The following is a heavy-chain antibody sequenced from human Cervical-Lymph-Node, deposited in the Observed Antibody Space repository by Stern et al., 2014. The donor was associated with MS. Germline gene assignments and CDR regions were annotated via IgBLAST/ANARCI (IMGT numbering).Heavy chain of an antibody. CDR1: GYSFISHA. V-gene: IGHV1-3*01. CDR3: ARAGYCSPSTCSDAFDI. D-gene: IGHD2-15*01. J-gene: IGHJ3*02. CDR2: IHGDNGNT. Sequence: QVQLVQSGAEVKDPGASVKVSCKASGYSFISHAMHWVRPAPGQTFGGMGWIHGDNGNTKYSQKLQGRVTITRDKTTSTAYMELSSLTSEDTAVYYCARAGYCSPSTCSDAFDIWGQGTMVTVSS.